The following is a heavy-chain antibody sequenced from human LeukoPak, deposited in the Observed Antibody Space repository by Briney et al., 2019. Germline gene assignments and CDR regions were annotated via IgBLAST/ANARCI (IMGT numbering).Heavy chain of an antibody. D-gene: IGHD3-10*01. J-gene: IGHJ4*02. V-gene: IGHV3-7*01. Sequence: GGSLRLSCAASGFTFGSYWMSWVRQAPGKGLEWVANIKQDGSEKYYVDSVKGRFTISRDNAKNSLYLQMNSLRAEDTAVYYCAREADGGGFDYWGQGTLVTVSS. CDR3: AREADGGGFDY. CDR1: GFTFGSYW. CDR2: IKQDGSEK.